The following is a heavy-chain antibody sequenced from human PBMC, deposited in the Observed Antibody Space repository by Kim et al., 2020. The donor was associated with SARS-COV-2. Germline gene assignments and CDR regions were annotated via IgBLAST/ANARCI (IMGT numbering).Heavy chain of an antibody. CDR3: ASNWGD. J-gene: IGHJ4*02. D-gene: IGHD7-27*01. V-gene: IGHV3-21*01. Sequence: SSNNYIYYADSVQGRFTISRDNAKNSLYLQMNSLRAEDTAVYYCASNWGDWGQGTLVTVSS. CDR2: SSNNYI.